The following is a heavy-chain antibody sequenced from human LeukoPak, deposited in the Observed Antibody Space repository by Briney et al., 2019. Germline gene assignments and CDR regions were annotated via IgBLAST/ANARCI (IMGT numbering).Heavy chain of an antibody. D-gene: IGHD1-7*01. CDR2: ISGSGGTT. CDR1: GFTFRNYA. J-gene: IGHJ5*02. Sequence: PGGSLRLSCAASGFTFRNYAMSWVRQAPGKGLEWVSAISGSGGTTYYADSVKGRFTISRDSSKNTLYLQMNSLRAEDTAVYYCAKSATGTTSNWFDPWGQGTLVTVSS. CDR3: AKSATGTTSNWFDP. V-gene: IGHV3-23*01.